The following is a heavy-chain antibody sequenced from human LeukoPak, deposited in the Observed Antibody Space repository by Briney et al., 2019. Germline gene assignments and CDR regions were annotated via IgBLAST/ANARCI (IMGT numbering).Heavy chain of an antibody. D-gene: IGHD6-13*01. CDR1: GYTFTGYY. J-gene: IGHJ4*02. CDR3: ARVNPRIADFDY. CDR2: INPNSGGT. Sequence: ASVKVSCKASGYTFTGYYMHWVRQAPGQGLEWMGWINPNSGGTNYAQEFQGRVTMTRDTSISTAYMELSRLRSDDTAVYYCARVNPRIADFDYWGQGTLVTVSS. V-gene: IGHV1-2*02.